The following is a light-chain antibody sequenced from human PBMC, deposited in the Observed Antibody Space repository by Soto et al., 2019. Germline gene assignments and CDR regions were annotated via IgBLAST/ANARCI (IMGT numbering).Light chain of an antibody. CDR2: NDI. CDR1: SSNIGTTT. J-gene: IGLJ1*01. Sequence: QSVLTQPPSTSGTPGQRVTISCSGSSSNIGTTTVNWYQHLPGTTPKLLIYNDIQRPSGVPDRFPGSKSGTSASLAISGLQSEDEADYYCAAWDDSLNGCVFGTGTKLTVL. CDR3: AAWDDSLNGCV. V-gene: IGLV1-44*01.